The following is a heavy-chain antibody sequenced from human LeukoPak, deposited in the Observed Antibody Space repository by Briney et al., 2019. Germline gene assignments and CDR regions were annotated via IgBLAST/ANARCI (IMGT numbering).Heavy chain of an antibody. Sequence: GGSLRLSCAASGFSFSAYGMHWVRQAPGEGLEWVALIRYDGSNKFCADSVKGRFTISRDNSKNTVYLQMNSLRAEDTAVYYCARGFGTGSPYFDYPRQGTMVTVSS. V-gene: IGHV3-30*02. CDR2: IRYDGSNK. CDR1: GFSFSAYG. CDR3: ARGFGTGSPYFDY. D-gene: IGHD3-10*01. J-gene: IGHJ4*02.